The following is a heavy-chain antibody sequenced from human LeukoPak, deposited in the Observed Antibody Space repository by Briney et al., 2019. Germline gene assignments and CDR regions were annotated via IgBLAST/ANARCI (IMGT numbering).Heavy chain of an antibody. CDR2: IYSGGST. V-gene: IGHV3-53*01. CDR3: ARDREASWFDP. J-gene: IGHJ5*02. Sequence: TGGSLRLSCAASGFTVSSNYMSWVRQAPGKGLEWVSVIYSGGSTYYADSVKGRFTISRDNSKNTLYLQMNSLRAEDTAVYYCARDREASWFDPWGQGTLVTVSS. CDR1: GFTVSSNY.